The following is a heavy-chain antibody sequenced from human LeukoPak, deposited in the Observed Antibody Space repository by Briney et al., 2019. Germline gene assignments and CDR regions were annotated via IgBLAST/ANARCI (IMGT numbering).Heavy chain of an antibody. J-gene: IGHJ6*03. CDR2: IYYSGSA. CDR1: GGSISSNNYY. D-gene: IGHD3-10*01. V-gene: IGHV4-39*07. CDR3: AREDSGSYYNYYYFYMDV. Sequence: PSETLSLTCTVSGGSISSNNYYWGWIRQPPGKGLEWIGSIYYSGSAYYNPSLKSRVTLSVDTSKNQFSLRLSSVTAADTAVYYCAREDSGSYYNYYYFYMDVWGKGTTVTISS.